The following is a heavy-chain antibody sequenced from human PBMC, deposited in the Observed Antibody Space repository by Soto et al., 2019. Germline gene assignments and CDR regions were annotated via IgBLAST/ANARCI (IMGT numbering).Heavy chain of an antibody. J-gene: IGHJ4*02. V-gene: IGHV3-15*07. D-gene: IGHD3-22*01. CDR3: AYYRDSSARHVDF. Sequence: EVQLVESGGGLVKPGGSLRLSCAASGFSFSNAWMKWVRQAPGKGLEWVGRIKSEANGGTTEHAAAVKGRFIISIDDSKNMLFLQMDSLITEEAAVYYSAYYRDSSARHVDFWGQGTLVTVSS. CDR2: IKSEANGGTT. CDR1: GFSFSNAW.